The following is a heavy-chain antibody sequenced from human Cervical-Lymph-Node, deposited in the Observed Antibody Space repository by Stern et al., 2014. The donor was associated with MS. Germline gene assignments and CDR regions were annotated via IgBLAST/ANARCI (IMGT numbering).Heavy chain of an antibody. D-gene: IGHD4-17*01. V-gene: IGHV1-3*01. Sequence: QVQLVQSGAEVKKPGASVRISCKASGDSFNTYAIYWVRQAPPQRLEWMGWINAATGSTKYSQKLQGRVSITRDSSASTVYMDLSSLRSEDTAVYYCATVTSLPTKYFYNGMDVWGQGTTVTVSS. CDR1: GDSFNTYA. CDR3: ATVTSLPTKYFYNGMDV. J-gene: IGHJ6*02. CDR2: INAATGST.